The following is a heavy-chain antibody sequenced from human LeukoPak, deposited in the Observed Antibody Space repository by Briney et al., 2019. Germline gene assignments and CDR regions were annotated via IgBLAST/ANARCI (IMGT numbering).Heavy chain of an antibody. V-gene: IGHV1-18*01. D-gene: IGHD6-19*01. CDR2: ISAYNGNT. J-gene: IGHJ4*02. Sequence: VASLKVSCKASRDTLTSYVISSVPQAPEQRLEWMGWISAYNGNTNYAQKLQGRVTMTTDTSTSTAYMELRSLRSDDTAVYYCARAVIHSSGWGTYFDYWGQGTLVTVSS. CDR3: ARAVIHSSGWGTYFDY. CDR1: RDTLTSYV.